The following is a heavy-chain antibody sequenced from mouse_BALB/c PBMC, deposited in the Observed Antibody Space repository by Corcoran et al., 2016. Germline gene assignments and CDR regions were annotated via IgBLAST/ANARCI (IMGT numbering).Heavy chain of an antibody. CDR3: ASSGYYEHAMDY. CDR2: SNPNNGGT. J-gene: IGHJ4*01. Sequence: EVLLQQSGPELVKPGASVKIPCKASGYTFTDYNMDWVKQSQGKSLEWIGDSNPNNGGTIYNQKFKGKATFTVDKSSSTAYMELHSLTSEDTAGYYCASSGYYEHAMDYWGQGTSVTVSS. CDR1: GYTFTDYN. D-gene: IGHD2-4*01. V-gene: IGHV1-18*01.